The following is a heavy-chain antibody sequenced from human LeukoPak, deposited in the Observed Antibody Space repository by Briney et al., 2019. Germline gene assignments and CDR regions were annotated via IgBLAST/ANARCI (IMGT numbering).Heavy chain of an antibody. CDR2: INPSGGST. D-gene: IGHD5-18*01. V-gene: IGHV1-46*01. J-gene: IGHJ3*02. CDR3: AREIGYSYANDAFDI. CDR1: GYTFTSNY. Sequence: ASVKVSCKTSGYTFTSNYMHWVRQAPGQGLEWMGIINPSGGSTSYAQKFQGRVTMTRDTSTSTVYMELSSLRSEDTAVYYCAREIGYSYANDAFDIWGQGTMVTVSS.